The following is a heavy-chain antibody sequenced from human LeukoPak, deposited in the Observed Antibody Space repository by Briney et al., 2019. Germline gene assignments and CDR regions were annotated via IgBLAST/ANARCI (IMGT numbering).Heavy chain of an antibody. V-gene: IGHV3-30*18. J-gene: IGHJ4*02. Sequence: GRSLRLSCAASGFTFSSYGMHWVRQASGKGLEWVAVISYDGSNKYYADSVKGRFTISRDNSKSTLYLQMNSPRAEDTAVYYCAKDFDYWGQGTLVTVSS. CDR1: GFTFSSYG. CDR3: AKDFDY. CDR2: ISYDGSNK.